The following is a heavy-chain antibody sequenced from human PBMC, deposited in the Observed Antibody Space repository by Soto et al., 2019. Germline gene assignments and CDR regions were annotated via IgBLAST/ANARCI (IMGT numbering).Heavy chain of an antibody. J-gene: IGHJ6*02. Sequence: GGSLRLSCAASGFTVSSNYMSWVRQAPGKGLEWVSVIYSGGSTYYADSVKGRFTISRDNSKNTLYLQMNSLRAEDTAVYYCARERYCSGGSCYSYGMDVWGQGTTVTVSS. CDR3: ARERYCSGGSCYSYGMDV. D-gene: IGHD2-15*01. CDR2: IYSGGST. V-gene: IGHV3-53*01. CDR1: GFTVSSNY.